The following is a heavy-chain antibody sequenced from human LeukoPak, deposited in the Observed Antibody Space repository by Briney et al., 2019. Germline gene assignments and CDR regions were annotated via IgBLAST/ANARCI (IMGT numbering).Heavy chain of an antibody. V-gene: IGHV1-3*01. D-gene: IGHD2-15*01. CDR2: INVGNGDT. CDR1: GHTFINYA. Sequence: ASVKVSCKASGHTFINYAIHWVRQGPGQRLEWVGWINVGNGDTKYSPRFQGRVTITRDTSASTAYMELSRLRSEDTAVYYCATSEEGRWGQGTLVTVSS. J-gene: IGHJ4*02. CDR3: ATSEEGR.